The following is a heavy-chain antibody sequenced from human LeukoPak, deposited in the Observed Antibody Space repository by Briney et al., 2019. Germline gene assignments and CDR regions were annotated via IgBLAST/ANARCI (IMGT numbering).Heavy chain of an antibody. J-gene: IGHJ6*02. CDR1: GGTFSSYA. CDR3: ARIMYSSSWYSTYDYYYYGMDV. Sequence: ASVKVSCEASGGTFSSYAISWVRQAPGQGLEWMGRIIPILGIANYAQKLQGRVTMTTDTSTSTAYMELRSLRSDDTAVYYCARIMYSSSWYSTYDYYYYGMDVWGQGTTVTVSS. CDR2: IIPILGIA. D-gene: IGHD6-13*01. V-gene: IGHV1-69*04.